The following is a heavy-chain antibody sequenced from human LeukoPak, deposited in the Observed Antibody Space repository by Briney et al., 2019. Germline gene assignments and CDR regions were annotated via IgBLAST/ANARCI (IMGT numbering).Heavy chain of an antibody. V-gene: IGHV3-11*01. CDR2: ISTSGGTI. J-gene: IGHJ4*02. D-gene: IGHD2-15*01. CDR3: ARTPRLLDY. Sequence: GGSLSLSCSASGFTFSDHYETWIRQAPGKGLEWVSYISTSGGTINYADSVKGRFTVSRDNAKNSLFLQMNSLRAEDTAVYYCARTPRLLDYWGQGTLVTVSS. CDR1: GFTFSDHY.